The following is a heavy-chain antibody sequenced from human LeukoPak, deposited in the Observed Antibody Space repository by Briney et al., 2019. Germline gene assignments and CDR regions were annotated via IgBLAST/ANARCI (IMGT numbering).Heavy chain of an antibody. CDR1: GFTFSDYY. J-gene: IGHJ4*02. CDR2: IKQDGSEK. Sequence: GGSLRLSCAASGFTFSDYYMSWIRQAPGKGLEWVANIKQDGSEKYYVDSVKGRFTISRDNAKNSLYLQMNSLRAEDTAVYYCARSSFHCSGGSCYEDYWGQGTLVTVSS. CDR3: ARSSFHCSGGSCYEDY. V-gene: IGHV3-7*01. D-gene: IGHD2-15*01.